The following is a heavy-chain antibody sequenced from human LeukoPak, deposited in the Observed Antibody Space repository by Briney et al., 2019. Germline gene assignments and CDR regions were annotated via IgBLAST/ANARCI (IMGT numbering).Heavy chain of an antibody. CDR3: ARDRCGGDCYGYFYYFDY. J-gene: IGHJ4*02. V-gene: IGHV1-46*01. Sequence: GASVKVSCKASGYTFTSYYMHWVRQAPGQGLEWMGIINPSGGSTSYAQKFQGRVTMTRDTSTGTVYMELSSLRSEDTAVYYCARDRCGGDCYGYFYYFDYWGQGTLVTVSS. D-gene: IGHD2-21*02. CDR2: INPSGGST. CDR1: GYTFTSYY.